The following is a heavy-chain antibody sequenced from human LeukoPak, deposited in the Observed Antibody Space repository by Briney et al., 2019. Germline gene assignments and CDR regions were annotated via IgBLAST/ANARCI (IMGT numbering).Heavy chain of an antibody. J-gene: IGHJ4*02. Sequence: GGSLRLSCAASGFTFSSYGMHWVRQAPGKGLEWVAVISYDGSNKYYADSVKGRFTISRDNSKNTLYLQMNSLRAEDTAVYYCARDPSSSWYFRGVWGQGTLVTVSS. CDR2: ISYDGSNK. CDR3: ARDPSSSWYFRGV. V-gene: IGHV3-30*03. D-gene: IGHD6-13*01. CDR1: GFTFSSYG.